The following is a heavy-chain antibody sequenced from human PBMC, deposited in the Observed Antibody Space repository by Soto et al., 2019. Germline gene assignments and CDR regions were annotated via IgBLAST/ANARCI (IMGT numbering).Heavy chain of an antibody. D-gene: IGHD5-12*01. J-gene: IGHJ5*02. Sequence: QVQLQESGPGLVKPSQTLSLSCTVSGGSFSSGGYYWSWIRQHPGKGLELIGYLDYGGTTYYGPSLASRLTMSVDASQSQFSLRLSSVTDADTAVYCCAGSFHSGYGPFYLWGQGTLVTVS. V-gene: IGHV4-31*03. CDR3: AGSFHSGYGPFYL. CDR1: GGSFSSGGYY. CDR2: LDYGGTT.